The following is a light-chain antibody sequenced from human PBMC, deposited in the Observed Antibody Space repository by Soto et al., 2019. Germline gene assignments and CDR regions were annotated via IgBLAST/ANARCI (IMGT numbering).Light chain of an antibody. V-gene: IGKV1-12*01. Sequence: DIQMTQSPSSVSASVGDRITITCRASQDISSWLAWYQQKPGKAPKLLIYAASSLQTGVPSRFSGSGSGTDYTLTISSLQPEDFAAYFCQQANSFPITFGQGTRLEIK. CDR2: AAS. CDR1: QDISSW. CDR3: QQANSFPIT. J-gene: IGKJ5*01.